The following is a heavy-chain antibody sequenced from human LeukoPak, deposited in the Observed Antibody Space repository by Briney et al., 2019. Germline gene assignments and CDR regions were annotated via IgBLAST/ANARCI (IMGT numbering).Heavy chain of an antibody. D-gene: IGHD3-22*01. Sequence: SETLSLTCAVSGGSISSGGYSWSWIRQTPGKGVEWIAYIHDSGSTYYNPSLKSRVSISIDTSKNQFSLKLSSVTAADTAVYYCARQANYYDSSGYYKHWGQGTLVTVSS. V-gene: IGHV4-30-4*07. CDR2: IHDSGST. J-gene: IGHJ4*02. CDR3: ARQANYYDSSGYYKH. CDR1: GGSISSGGYS.